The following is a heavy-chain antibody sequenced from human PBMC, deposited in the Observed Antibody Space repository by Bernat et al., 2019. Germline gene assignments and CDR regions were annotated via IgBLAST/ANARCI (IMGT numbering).Heavy chain of an antibody. V-gene: IGHV4-30-2*01. CDR1: GGSISSGGYS. CDR2: IYHSGST. J-gene: IGHJ3*02. D-gene: IGHD6-13*01. CDR3: ARGLLYSSSWPDAFDI. Sequence: QLQLQESGSGLVKPSQTLSLTCAVSGGSISSGGYSWSWIRQPPGKGLEWIGYIYHSGSTYYNPSLKSRVTISVDRSKNQFSLKLSSVTAADTAVYYCARGLLYSSSWPDAFDIWGQGTMVTVSS.